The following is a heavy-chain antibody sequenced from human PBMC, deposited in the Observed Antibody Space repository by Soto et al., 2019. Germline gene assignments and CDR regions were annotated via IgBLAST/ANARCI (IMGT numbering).Heavy chain of an antibody. V-gene: IGHV4-31*03. CDR2: IYYSGST. D-gene: IGHD3-22*01. J-gene: IGHJ6*02. CDR3: ARDFTTPNTYYYYGMDV. CDR1: GGSVSSGGYY. Sequence: TLSRTCTLPGGSVSSGGYYWSWIRQHPGKGLEWIGYIYYSGSTYYNPSLKSRVTISVDTSKNQFSLKLSSVTAADTAVYYCARDFTTPNTYYYYGMDVWGQGTTVTVSS.